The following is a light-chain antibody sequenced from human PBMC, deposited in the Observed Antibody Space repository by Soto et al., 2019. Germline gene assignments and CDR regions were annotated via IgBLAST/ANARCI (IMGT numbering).Light chain of an antibody. CDR1: QSVSSSY. J-gene: IGKJ4*01. V-gene: IGKV3-20*01. Sequence: IVLTQSPGTLSFSPGERATLSCRASQSVSSSYLAWYQQKPGQAPRLLIYGASSRATGIPDRFSGSGSGTDFTLTISRLEPEDFAVYYCQQYGSSPTSGGRTKVDI. CDR2: GAS. CDR3: QQYGSSPT.